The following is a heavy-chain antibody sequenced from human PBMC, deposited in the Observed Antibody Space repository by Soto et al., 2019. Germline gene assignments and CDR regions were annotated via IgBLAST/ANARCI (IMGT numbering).Heavy chain of an antibody. V-gene: IGHV4-59*01. CDR3: ARPSEWLSHFDP. D-gene: IGHD3-3*01. J-gene: IGHJ5*02. CDR2: IYYSGRT. CDR1: GGSISSYY. Sequence: PSETLSLTCTVSGGSISSYYWSWILQPQGKGLVWIGYIYYSGRTNYRPALKSRVTISVDTIKNQFSLKLSSVTAADTDVYYCARPSEWLSHFDPWGQETLVTVAS.